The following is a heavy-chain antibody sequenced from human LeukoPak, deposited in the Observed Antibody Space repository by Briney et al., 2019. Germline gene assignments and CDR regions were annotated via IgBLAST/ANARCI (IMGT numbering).Heavy chain of an antibody. CDR3: ARAGPYQLPPRPVDY. J-gene: IGHJ4*02. CDR2: INQDGSGE. CDR1: GFTFSSYW. V-gene: IGHV3-7*01. Sequence: GGSLRLSCAASGFTFSSYWMSWVRQAPGKGLEWVANINQDGSGEYYVDSVKGRFTISRDNAKNSLFLQMNGLRAEDTAIYYCARAGPYQLPPRPVDYWGQGTLVTVSS. D-gene: IGHD2-2*01.